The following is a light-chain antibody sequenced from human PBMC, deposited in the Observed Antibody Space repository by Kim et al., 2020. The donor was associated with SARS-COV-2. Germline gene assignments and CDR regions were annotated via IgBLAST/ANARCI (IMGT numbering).Light chain of an antibody. Sequence: AQGRKAGIPCGGSSIEVKGVGWCHQRPGQAPALIIYYDSDRPSGIPERFSGSNSGNTATLTISRVEAGDEADYYCHVRNRSSGQWGFGGGTQLTV. CDR3: HVRNRSSGQWG. CDR1: SIEVKG. CDR2: YDS. J-gene: IGLJ3*02. V-gene: IGLV3-21*04.